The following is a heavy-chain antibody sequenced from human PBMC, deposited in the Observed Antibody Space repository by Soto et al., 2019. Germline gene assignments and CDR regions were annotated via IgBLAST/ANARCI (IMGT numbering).Heavy chain of an antibody. CDR1: GGSIIRYY. CDR3: ARVSNTDYDY. CDR2: IYYSGST. J-gene: IGHJ4*02. V-gene: IGHV4-59*01. Sequence: SETLSLTCTVSGGSIIRYYWSWIRQPPGKGLEWIGYIYYSGSTNYNPSLKSRVTISVDTSKNQFSLKLSSVTAADTAVYYCARVSNTDYDYWGQGTLVTVSS.